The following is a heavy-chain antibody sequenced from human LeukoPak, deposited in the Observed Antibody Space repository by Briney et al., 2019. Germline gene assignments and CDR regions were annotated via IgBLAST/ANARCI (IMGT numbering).Heavy chain of an antibody. CDR1: GFTFRSYS. J-gene: IGHJ4*02. V-gene: IGHV3-48*02. Sequence: PGGSLGLSCAASGFTFRSYSMDWVRQAPGKGLEWVSYISSSSSAIYYADSVRGRFTISRDDAKNSLYLQMNSLRDDDTAVYYCARGGYCSGGKCYSNFDYWGQGVLVTVSS. D-gene: IGHD2-15*01. CDR3: ARGGYCSGGKCYSNFDY. CDR2: ISSSSSAI.